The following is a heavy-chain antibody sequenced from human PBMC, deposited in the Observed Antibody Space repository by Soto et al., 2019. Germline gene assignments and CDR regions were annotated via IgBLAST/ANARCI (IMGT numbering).Heavy chain of an antibody. D-gene: IGHD1-26*01. J-gene: IGHJ5*02. CDR1: GYTLATYA. V-gene: IGHV1-3*01. CDR2: INPATGNT. Sequence: QVQLVQSGAEVKKPGASVKVSCKASGYTLATYAIHWGRQAPGQGLEWMGWINPATGNTEYSEKFQDRVTITRDTSAGTAYMELRGLRSEDTAVYYCARSYKSAGWLEPWGQGTLVTVSS. CDR3: ARSYKSAGWLEP.